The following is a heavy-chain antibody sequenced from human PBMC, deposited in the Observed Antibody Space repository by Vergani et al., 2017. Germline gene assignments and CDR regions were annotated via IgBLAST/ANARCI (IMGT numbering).Heavy chain of an antibody. CDR1: GFTFSSYW. Sequence: EVQLVESGGGLVQPGGSLRLSCAASGFTFSSYWMHWVRQAPGKGLVWVSRINSDGSSTSYADSVKGRFSISRDNAKNSLYLQMNSLRAEDTAVYYCARDQYRGSYYDFWSGYGAFDIWGQGTMVTVSS. J-gene: IGHJ3*02. D-gene: IGHD3-3*01. CDR3: ARDQYRGSYYDFWSGYGAFDI. V-gene: IGHV3-74*01. CDR2: INSDGSST.